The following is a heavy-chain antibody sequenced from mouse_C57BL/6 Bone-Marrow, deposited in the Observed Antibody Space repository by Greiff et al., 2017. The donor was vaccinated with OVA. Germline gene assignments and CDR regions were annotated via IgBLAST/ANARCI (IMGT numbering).Heavy chain of an antibody. J-gene: IGHJ3*01. CDR1: GYTFTSYN. CDR3: AKSKGYYGSSWTAWFAY. Sequence: QVQLQQSGAELVRPGASVKMSCKASGYTFTSYNMHWVKQTPRQGLEWIGAIYPGNGDTSYNQKFKGKATLTVDKSSSTAYMQLSSLTSEDSAVYFCAKSKGYYGSSWTAWFAYWGQGTLVTVSA. V-gene: IGHV1-12*01. D-gene: IGHD1-1*01. CDR2: IYPGNGDT.